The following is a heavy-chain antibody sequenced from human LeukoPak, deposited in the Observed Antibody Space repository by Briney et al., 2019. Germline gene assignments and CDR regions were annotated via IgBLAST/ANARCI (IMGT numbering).Heavy chain of an antibody. CDR2: IYWDDDK. J-gene: IGHJ4*02. D-gene: IGHD3-22*01. CDR1: GFSLSTSGVG. Sequence: SGPTLVNPTQTLTLTCTFSGFSLSTSGVGVGWIRQPPGKALEWLALIYWDDDKRYSPSLKSRLTITKDTSKNQVVLTMTNMDPVDTATYYCAHMYYYDSSGYYWPDYWGQGTLVTVSS. V-gene: IGHV2-5*02. CDR3: AHMYYYDSSGYYWPDY.